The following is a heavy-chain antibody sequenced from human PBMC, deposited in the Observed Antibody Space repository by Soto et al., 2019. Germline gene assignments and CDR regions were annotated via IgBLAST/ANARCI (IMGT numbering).Heavy chain of an antibody. Sequence: ESLRLSCAASGFTFSSYWMHWVRQAPGKGLVWVSRINSDGSSTSYADSVKGRFTISRDNAKNTLYLQMNSLRAEDTAVYYCARDLPCSSTSCYFYGMDVWGQGTTVTVSS. V-gene: IGHV3-74*01. CDR3: ARDLPCSSTSCYFYGMDV. D-gene: IGHD2-2*01. J-gene: IGHJ6*02. CDR1: GFTFSSYW. CDR2: INSDGSST.